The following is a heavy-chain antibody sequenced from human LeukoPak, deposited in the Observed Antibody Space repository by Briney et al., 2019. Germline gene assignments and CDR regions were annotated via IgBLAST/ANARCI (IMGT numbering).Heavy chain of an antibody. Sequence: SETLSLTCTVSGGSISGSNYHWGWIRQPPGKGLGGMGSINYWGHTYYNPSLESRVTISVDTSKNQFSLKVSSVTAADTALYYCAPTYSYTGGGYDYWGQGTLVTVSS. J-gene: IGHJ4*02. CDR2: INYWGHT. V-gene: IGHV4-39*01. CDR1: GGSISGSNYH. CDR3: APTYSYTGGGYDY. D-gene: IGHD5-18*01.